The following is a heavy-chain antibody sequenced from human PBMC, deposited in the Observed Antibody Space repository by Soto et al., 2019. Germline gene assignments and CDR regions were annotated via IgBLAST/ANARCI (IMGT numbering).Heavy chain of an antibody. D-gene: IGHD3-10*01. CDR1: GGSFSGYY. CDR3: ARGVSLVRGVITRYYYYYMDV. CDR2: INHSGST. J-gene: IGHJ6*03. V-gene: IGHV4-34*01. Sequence: SETLSLTCAVYGGSFSGYYWNWIRQPPGKGLEWIGEINHSGSTNYNPSLKSRVTISVDTSKNQFSLKLSSVTAADTAVYYCARGVSLVRGVITRYYYYYMDVWGKGTTVTVSS.